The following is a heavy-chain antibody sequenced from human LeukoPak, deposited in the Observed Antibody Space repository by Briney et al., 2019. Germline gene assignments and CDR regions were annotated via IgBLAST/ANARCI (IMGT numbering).Heavy chain of an antibody. CDR1: GFTVNSNY. CDR2: IYNDGGT. J-gene: IGHJ3*01. V-gene: IGHV3-53*01. Sequence: GGSLRLSCAASGFTVNSNYVSWVRQGPGKGLEWVALIYNDGGTHYTDSVKGRFTISRDTSRNTLFLQMNSLRVEDSAVYYCVKRLTLGDLSIKGAFALWGQGTMVTVAS. CDR3: VKRLTLGDLSIKGAFAL. D-gene: IGHD3-16*02.